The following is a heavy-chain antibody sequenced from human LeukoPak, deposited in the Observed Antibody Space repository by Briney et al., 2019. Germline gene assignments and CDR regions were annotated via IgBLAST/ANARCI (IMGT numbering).Heavy chain of an antibody. D-gene: IGHD6-6*01. V-gene: IGHV4-39*07. CDR2: IYYSGGT. CDR3: ARRHVEYSSSSDPYYFDY. Sequence: SETLSLTCIVSGGSISSDSFYWGWIRQPPGKGLEWIGSIYYSGGTYYNPSLKSRVTISVDTSKNQFSLKLSSVTAADTAVYYCARRHVEYSSSSDPYYFDYWGQGTLVTVSS. J-gene: IGHJ4*02. CDR1: GGSISSDSFY.